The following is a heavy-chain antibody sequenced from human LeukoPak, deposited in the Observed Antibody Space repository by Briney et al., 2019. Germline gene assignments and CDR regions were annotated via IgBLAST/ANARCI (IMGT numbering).Heavy chain of an antibody. CDR3: AKVESMIVERGAFDF. J-gene: IGHJ3*01. V-gene: IGHV3-33*06. CDR2: IWYDGSNK. D-gene: IGHD3-22*01. CDR1: GFTFSSYG. Sequence: PGGSLRLSCAASGFTFSSYGMHWVRQAPGKGLEWVAVIWYDGSNKYYADSVKGRFTISRDNSKNTLYLQMNSLRAEHTAVYYCAKVESMIVERGAFDFWGQGAMVSVSS.